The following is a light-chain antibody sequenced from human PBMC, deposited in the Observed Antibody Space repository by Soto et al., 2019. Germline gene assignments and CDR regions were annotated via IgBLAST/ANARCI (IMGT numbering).Light chain of an antibody. J-gene: IGKJ1*01. V-gene: IGKV3-20*01. CDR1: QSVTGSY. Sequence: EIVLTQSPGTLSLSPGERATLSCRASQSVTGSYLAWYQQKPGQAPRLLIYTTSSRATGIPDRFSGSGSGTDSTLTISRLEPEDFAVYYCQQYGSSPRTFGQGTKVDI. CDR2: TTS. CDR3: QQYGSSPRT.